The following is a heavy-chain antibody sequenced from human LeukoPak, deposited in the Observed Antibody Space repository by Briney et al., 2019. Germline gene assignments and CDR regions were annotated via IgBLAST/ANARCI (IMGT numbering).Heavy chain of an antibody. Sequence: ASVKVSCKVSGYTLTELSMHWVRQAPGKGLEWMGGFDPEDGETIYAQKFQGRVTMTEDTSTDTAYMELSSLRSEGTAVYYCATVSLTFGGVIVHYFDYWGQGTLVTVSS. J-gene: IGHJ4*02. CDR1: GYTLTELS. CDR2: FDPEDGET. D-gene: IGHD3-16*02. CDR3: ATVSLTFGGVIVHYFDY. V-gene: IGHV1-24*01.